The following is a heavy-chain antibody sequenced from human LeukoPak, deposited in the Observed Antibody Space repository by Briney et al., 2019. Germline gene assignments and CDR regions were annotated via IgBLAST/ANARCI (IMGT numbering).Heavy chain of an antibody. CDR2: INPNSGGT. D-gene: IGHD5-12*01. CDR3: ARDLGGYDPTTEGYFDL. J-gene: IGHJ2*01. Sequence: ASVKVSCKASGGTFSSYAISWVRQAPGQGLEWMGWINPNSGGTNYAQKFQGWVTMTRDTSISTAYMELSRLRSDDTAVYYCARDLGGYDPTTEGYFDLWGRGTLVTVSS. CDR1: GGTFSSYA. V-gene: IGHV1-2*04.